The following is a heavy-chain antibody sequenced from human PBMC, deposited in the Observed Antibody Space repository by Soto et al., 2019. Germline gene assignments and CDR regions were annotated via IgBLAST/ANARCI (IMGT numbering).Heavy chain of an antibody. V-gene: IGHV5-51*01. CDR2: VNPADSDT. J-gene: IGHJ4*02. Sequence: PGESLKISCKGSGYSFTNYWIGWVRQMPGKGLEWMGIVNPADSDTRYSPSFQGQVTVSVDKSISTAYLRRGSLKASDTAMYYCVRPDSTGYYSHWGQGTPVTVSS. CDR1: GYSFTNYW. CDR3: VRPDSTGYYSH. D-gene: IGHD3-9*01.